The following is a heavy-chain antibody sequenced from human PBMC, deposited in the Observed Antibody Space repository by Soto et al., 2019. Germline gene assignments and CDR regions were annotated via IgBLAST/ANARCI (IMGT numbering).Heavy chain of an antibody. D-gene: IGHD3-3*01. CDR3: AHRVLRTVFGLVTTTAIYFDF. Sequence: QITLKESGPTVVKPTETLTLTCTFSGFSLTTSGVGVGWVRQSPGKAPEWLALIYWDDDKRYSTSLNSRLIITKDTSKNQVVLTMANMDPAYKATYYWAHRVLRTVFGLVTTTAIYFDFWGPGTPVVVSS. J-gene: IGHJ4*02. CDR2: IYWDDDK. CDR1: GFSLTTSGVG. V-gene: IGHV2-5*02.